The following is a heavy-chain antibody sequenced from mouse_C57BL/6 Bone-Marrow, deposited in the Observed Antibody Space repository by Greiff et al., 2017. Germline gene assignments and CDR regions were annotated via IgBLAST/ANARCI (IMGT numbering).Heavy chain of an antibody. CDR2: IYPNYGTT. Sequence: EVKLMESGPELVKPGASVKISCKASGYSFTDYNLNWVKQSTGKSLEWIGVIYPNYGTTSYNKKFKGKATLTADQSSSTASMQLNSLTSESSAVYYCAREAYFDYWGQGTTLTVSS. CDR3: AREAYFDY. J-gene: IGHJ2*01. V-gene: IGHV1-39*01. CDR1: GYSFTDYN.